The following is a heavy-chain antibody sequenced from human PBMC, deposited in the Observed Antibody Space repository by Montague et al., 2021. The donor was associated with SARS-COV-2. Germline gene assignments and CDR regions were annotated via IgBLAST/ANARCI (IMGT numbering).Heavy chain of an antibody. CDR2: TA. CDR3: AKALYSGGFFFGSRSDF. V-gene: IGHV3-23*01. J-gene: IGHJ4*02. D-gene: IGHD6-19*01. Sequence: TAYYAESVLGRFALSRDNSKNTVLLQMDRLRVKDAAVYYCAKALYSGGFFFGSRSDFWGQGTLVTVSS.